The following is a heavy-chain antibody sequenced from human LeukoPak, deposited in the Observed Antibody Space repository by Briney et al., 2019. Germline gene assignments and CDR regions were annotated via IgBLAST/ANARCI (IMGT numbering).Heavy chain of an antibody. Sequence: ASVKVSCKASGYTFTGYYMQWGRQAPGQGLGWMGWINPKSVGTNYAQKFQGRVNMTRHTSISTAYIELSRLRSDDTAVYYCARLISCSSTSCPQKVAFDIWGQGTMVTVSS. D-gene: IGHD2-2*01. J-gene: IGHJ3*02. V-gene: IGHV1-2*02. CDR2: INPKSVGT. CDR3: ARLISCSSTSCPQKVAFDI. CDR1: GYTFTGYY.